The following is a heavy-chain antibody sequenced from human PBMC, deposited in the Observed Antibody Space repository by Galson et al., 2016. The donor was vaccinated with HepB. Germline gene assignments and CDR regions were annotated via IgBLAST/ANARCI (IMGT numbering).Heavy chain of an antibody. CDR1: GFTFSSYN. CDR3: ARDERWPRGMDV. V-gene: IGHV3-21*01. J-gene: IGHJ6*02. Sequence: SLRLSCAASGFTFSSYNMNWVRQARGKGLEWVSSISSSSNSIYDADSVKGRFTISRDNAKNSLFLQMNSLRAEDTAVYYCARDERWPRGMDVWGQGTTVTVSS. D-gene: IGHD6-19*01. CDR2: ISSSSNSI.